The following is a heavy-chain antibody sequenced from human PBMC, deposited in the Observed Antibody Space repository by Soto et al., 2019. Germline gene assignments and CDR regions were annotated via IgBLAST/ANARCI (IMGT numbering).Heavy chain of an antibody. V-gene: IGHV5-51*01. D-gene: IGHD4-17*01. CDR2: IYLVDSDT. CDR3: ATLIHDYGGKPTAEYFQH. Sequence: GGSLKISCKGSGYSFISYWIGWVSQMPGKGLEWMVIIYLVDSDTRYSPSFQGKVTISADKSISTAYLQWSSLKASATAMYYCATLIHDYGGKPTAEYFQHWGQGTLVTVSS. CDR1: GYSFISYW. J-gene: IGHJ1*01.